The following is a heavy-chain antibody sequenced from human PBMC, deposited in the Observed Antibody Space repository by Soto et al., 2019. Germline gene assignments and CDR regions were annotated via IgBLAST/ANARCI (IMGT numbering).Heavy chain of an antibody. CDR1: GFTFSSYG. Sequence: PVGSLRLSCAASGFTFSSYGMHWVRQAPGKGLEWVAVISYDGSNKYYADSVKGRFTISRDNSKNTLYLQMNSLRAEDTAVYYCAKDRGNYYFDYWGQGTLVTVSS. D-gene: IGHD1-7*01. V-gene: IGHV3-30*18. CDR2: ISYDGSNK. CDR3: AKDRGNYYFDY. J-gene: IGHJ4*02.